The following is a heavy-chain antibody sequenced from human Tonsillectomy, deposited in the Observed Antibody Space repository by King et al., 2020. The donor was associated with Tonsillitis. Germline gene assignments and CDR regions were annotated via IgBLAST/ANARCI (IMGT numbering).Heavy chain of an antibody. D-gene: IGHD3-22*01. V-gene: IGHV3-74*01. J-gene: IGHJ3*02. CDR3: AREGGYYYDSSGYGGDAFDI. Sequence: VQLVESGGGLVQPGGSLRLSCAASGFTFSSYWMHWVRQAPGKGLVWVSRINSDGSSTSYADSVKGRFTISRDNAKNTLYLQMNSLGAEYTAVYYCAREGGYYYDSSGYGGDAFDIWGQGTMVTVSS. CDR2: INSDGSST. CDR1: GFTFSSYW.